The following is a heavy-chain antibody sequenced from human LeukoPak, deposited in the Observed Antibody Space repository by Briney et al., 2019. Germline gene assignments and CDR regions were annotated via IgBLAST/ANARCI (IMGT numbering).Heavy chain of an antibody. D-gene: IGHD3-22*01. CDR1: GFSFSTYN. CDR2: INSSSSYI. Sequence: GALRLSRAASGFSFSTYNMKWVRQAPRKGLAWVSSINSSSSYIYYPDSVKGRFTISRDNAKNSLYLEMNSLRAEDTAVYYCARDTYYYDSSGYYLMGGFDYWGQGTLVTVSS. CDR3: ARDTYYYDSSGYYLMGGFDY. J-gene: IGHJ4*02. V-gene: IGHV3-21*01.